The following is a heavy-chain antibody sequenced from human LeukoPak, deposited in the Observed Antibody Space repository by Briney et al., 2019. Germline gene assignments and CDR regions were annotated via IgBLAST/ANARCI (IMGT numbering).Heavy chain of an antibody. Sequence: PSETLSLTCTVSGGSISSYYWNWIRQPPGKGLEWIGTMYYSGSTYYNPPLKSRVTMSVDTSNSQFSLKLSSVTAADTAVYYCARQPEFSRSSNDSWGQGTLVTVSS. D-gene: IGHD6-6*01. CDR3: ARQPEFSRSSNDS. CDR1: GGSISSYY. V-gene: IGHV4-59*04. J-gene: IGHJ4*02. CDR2: MYYSGST.